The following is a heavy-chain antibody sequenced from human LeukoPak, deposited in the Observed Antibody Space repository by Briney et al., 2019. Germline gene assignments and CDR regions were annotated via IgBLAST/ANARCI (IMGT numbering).Heavy chain of an antibody. D-gene: IGHD3-10*01. CDR2: INWNSGSI. CDR1: GFTFDDYA. Sequence: GGPLRLSCAASGFTFDDYAMHWVRQAPGKGLEWVSGINWNSGSIDYADSVKGRFIMSRDNAKSSLYLQMNSLRAEDTAIYYCAKDGSTSGLQRHFHSWGQGTLVSVSS. J-gene: IGHJ4*02. CDR3: AKDGSTSGLQRHFHS. V-gene: IGHV3-9*01.